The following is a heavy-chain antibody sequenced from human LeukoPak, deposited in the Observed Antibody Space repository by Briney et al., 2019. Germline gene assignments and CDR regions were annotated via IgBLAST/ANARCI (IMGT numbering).Heavy chain of an antibody. Sequence: GESLKISCKGFGYSFTSYWIAWVRQTPGKGLECMGIMHPRDSETRYGPSFQGQVSMSADKSINAAYLQWSSLKASDSAMYYCARVIYSSSARCFDIWGQGTMVTVSS. D-gene: IGHD2-2*01. CDR2: MHPRDSET. CDR3: ARVIYSSSARCFDI. CDR1: GYSFTSYW. J-gene: IGHJ3*02. V-gene: IGHV5-51*01.